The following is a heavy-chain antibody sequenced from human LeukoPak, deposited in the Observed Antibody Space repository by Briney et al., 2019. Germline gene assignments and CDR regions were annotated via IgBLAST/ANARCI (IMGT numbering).Heavy chain of an antibody. J-gene: IGHJ4*02. CDR2: IKQDGSEK. CDR1: GFTFNRCW. V-gene: IGHV3-7*03. Sequence: PGGSLRLSCVVSGFTFNRCWMNWVRQAPGKGLEWVASIKQDGSEKYYVDSVKGRFTFSRDNAKNSLYLQMDSLRAEDTAVYYCARDKSAGADTGSSFYYWGQGALVTVSS. D-gene: IGHD3-10*01. CDR3: ARDKSAGADTGSSFYY.